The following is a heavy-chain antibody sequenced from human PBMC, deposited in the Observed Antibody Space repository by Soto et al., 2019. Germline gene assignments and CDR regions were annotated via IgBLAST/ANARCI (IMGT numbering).Heavy chain of an antibody. D-gene: IGHD3-22*01. CDR1: GYSVSSSDYY. CDR3: ARTSTYYYDSSGSPGPNWFDP. V-gene: IGHV4-31*03. CDR2: IYYSGST. Sequence: SETLSLTCSVSGYSVSSSDYYWAWIRQHPGKGLEWIGYIYYSGSTYYNPSLKSRVTISVDTSKNQFSLKLSSVTAADTAVYYCARTSTYYYDSSGSPGPNWFDPWGQGTLVTVSS. J-gene: IGHJ5*02.